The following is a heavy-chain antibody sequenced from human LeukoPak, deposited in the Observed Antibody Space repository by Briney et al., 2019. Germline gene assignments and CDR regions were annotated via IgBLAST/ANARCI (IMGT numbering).Heavy chain of an antibody. CDR3: ARVRSAAATNAFDY. V-gene: IGHV4-59*11. J-gene: IGHJ4*02. D-gene: IGHD6-13*01. Sequence: SETLSLTCTVSGGSNSGHYWSWIRQPPGRGLEWIGYIFYSGRTNYNPSLKSRVTMSVDTSKNQFSLQLSSVTAADTAVYYCARVRSAAATNAFDYCGQGTLVTVSS. CDR2: IFYSGRT. CDR1: GGSNSGHY.